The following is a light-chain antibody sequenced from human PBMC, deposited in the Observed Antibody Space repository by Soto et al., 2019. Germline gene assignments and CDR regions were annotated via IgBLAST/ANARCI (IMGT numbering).Light chain of an antibody. V-gene: IGKV1-39*01. CDR2: GAS. CDR3: QQSYRSPYT. J-gene: IGKJ2*01. Sequence: IQMTQSPSSLSASVGDSVTVTCRASQSINIYLNWYQQKPGKAPTLLIYGASSLPSGVPSRFNGGGSRTDFTLTISSLQPEDFATYYCQQSYRSPYTFGQGTKVEIK. CDR1: QSINIY.